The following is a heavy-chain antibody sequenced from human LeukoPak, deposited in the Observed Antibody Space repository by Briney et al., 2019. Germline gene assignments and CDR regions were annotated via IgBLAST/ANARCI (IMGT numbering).Heavy chain of an antibody. CDR1: GFTFSSFA. CDR2: ISYDGSNK. V-gene: IGHV3-30-3*01. Sequence: GGSLRLSCAASGFTFSSFAVHWVRQAPGKGLEWVALISYDGSNKYYADPVKGRFTISRDNSNNTLYLQMNSLRAEDTAVYYCAREYSDYGYYYNMEVWGQGTTVTVSS. CDR3: AREYSDYGYYYNMEV. J-gene: IGHJ6*02. D-gene: IGHD5-12*01.